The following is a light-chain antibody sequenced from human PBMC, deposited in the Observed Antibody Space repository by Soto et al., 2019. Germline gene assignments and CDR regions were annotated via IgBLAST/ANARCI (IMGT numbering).Light chain of an antibody. CDR3: SSYTSSNTLG. V-gene: IGLV2-14*01. CDR2: DVS. Sequence: QSALTQPASVSGSPGQSITISCTGTSSDIGGYNYVSWYQQHPGKAPKLMIYDVSNRPSGVSNRFSGSKSGNTASLTISGLQAEDEADYYCSSYTSSNTLGFGGGTKLTV. J-gene: IGLJ2*01. CDR1: SSDIGGYNY.